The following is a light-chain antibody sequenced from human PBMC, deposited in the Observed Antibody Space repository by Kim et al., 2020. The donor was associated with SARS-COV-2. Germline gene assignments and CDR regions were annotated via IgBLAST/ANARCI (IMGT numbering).Light chain of an antibody. CDR1: QSIGSS. Sequence: VTPKGKVTITFRASQSIGSSLHWYQQKPDQAPKLLIRYASQSISGVPSRFSGTGSGTDFTLTINSLEAEDAAAYYCHQSGNLPWRFGQGTKVDIK. V-gene: IGKV6D-21*02. J-gene: IGKJ1*01. CDR3: HQSGNLPWR. CDR2: YAS.